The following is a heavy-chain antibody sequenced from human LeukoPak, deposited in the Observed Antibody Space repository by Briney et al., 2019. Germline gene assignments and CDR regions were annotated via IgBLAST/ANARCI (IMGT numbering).Heavy chain of an antibody. CDR3: ARDSSEFRSLIFH. CDR1: GYTFTSYA. Sequence: ASVKVSCKASGYTFTSYAMHWVRQAPGQRLEWMGWINAGNGNTKYSQKFQGRVTITRDTSASTAYMELSSLRSEDTAVYYCARDSSEFRSLIFHWGQGTLVTVSS. V-gene: IGHV1-3*01. J-gene: IGHJ1*01. D-gene: IGHD3-9*01. CDR2: INAGNGNT.